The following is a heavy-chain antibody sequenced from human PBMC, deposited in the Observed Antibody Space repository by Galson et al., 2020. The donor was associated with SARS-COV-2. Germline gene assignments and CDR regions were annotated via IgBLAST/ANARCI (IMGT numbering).Heavy chain of an antibody. D-gene: IGHD6-19*01. CDR3: ARQTPPFIAVAGAIVDY. Sequence: GESLKISCKGSGYSFTSYWIGWVRQMPGKGLEWMGIIYPGDSDTRYSPSFQGQVTISADKSISTAYLQSSSLKASDTAMYYCARQTPPFIAVAGAIVDYWGQGTLVTVSS. CDR1: GYSFTSYW. CDR2: IYPGDSDT. J-gene: IGHJ4*02. V-gene: IGHV5-51*01.